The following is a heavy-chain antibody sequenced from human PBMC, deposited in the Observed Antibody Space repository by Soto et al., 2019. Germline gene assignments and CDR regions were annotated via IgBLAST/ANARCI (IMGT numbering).Heavy chain of an antibody. D-gene: IGHD1-26*01. J-gene: IGHJ6*02. V-gene: IGHV1-2*04. CDR1: GYTFTGYY. CDR2: INPNSGGT. CDR3: ARGGGSYSGPDYYYYGMDV. Sequence: ASVKVSCKASGYTFTGYYMHWVRQAPGQGLEWMGWINPNSGGTNYAQKFQGWVTMTRDTSISTAYMELSRLRSDDTAVYYCARGGGSYSGPDYYYYGMDVWGQGTTVTVSS.